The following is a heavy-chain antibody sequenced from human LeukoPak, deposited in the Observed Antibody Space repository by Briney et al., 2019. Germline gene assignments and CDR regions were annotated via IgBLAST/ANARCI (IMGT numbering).Heavy chain of an antibody. J-gene: IGHJ2*01. V-gene: IGHV3-7*01. Sequence: GGSLRLSCAASGFNFRDHWMDWVRQAPGKGLEWVGHIKTDGSETYYLDSLRGRFSISRDNAKSTVYLQMNSLRDEDTGVYYCARANPADFDLWGRGTVVAVSS. CDR1: GFNFRDHW. CDR3: ARANPADFDL. D-gene: IGHD1-14*01. CDR2: IKTDGSET.